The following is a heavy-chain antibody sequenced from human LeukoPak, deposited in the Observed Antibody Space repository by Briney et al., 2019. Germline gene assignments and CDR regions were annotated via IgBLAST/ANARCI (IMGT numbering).Heavy chain of an antibody. CDR2: ISSSSSYI. Sequence: GGSLRLSCAASGFTFSSYSMNWVRQAPGKGLEWVSSISSSSSYIYYADSVKGRFTISRDNAKNSLYLQMNSLRAEDTAVYYCARPGLTYYYDSSGYYPYFDYWGQGTLATVSS. V-gene: IGHV3-21*01. CDR3: ARPGLTYYYDSSGYYPYFDY. J-gene: IGHJ4*02. D-gene: IGHD3-22*01. CDR1: GFTFSSYS.